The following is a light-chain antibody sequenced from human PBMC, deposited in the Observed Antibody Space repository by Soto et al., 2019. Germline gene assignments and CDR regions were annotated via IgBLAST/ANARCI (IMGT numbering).Light chain of an antibody. J-gene: IGKJ5*01. CDR1: QGIRND. CDR2: AAS. V-gene: IGKV1-17*01. Sequence: DIQMTQSPSTLSASVGDRVTITCRASQGIRNDLGWYQQKPGKAPKLLIYAASTLQSGVPSRFSGSGSGTDFTLTISSLQPEDFVTYYCQQLNSYITFGQGTRLEIK. CDR3: QQLNSYIT.